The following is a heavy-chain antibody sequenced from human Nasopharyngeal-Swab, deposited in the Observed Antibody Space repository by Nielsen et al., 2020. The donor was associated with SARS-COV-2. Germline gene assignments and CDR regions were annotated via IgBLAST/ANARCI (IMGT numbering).Heavy chain of an antibody. CDR3: ATSATFGPGGAGDY. Sequence: ASVKVSCKASDYSFNKNTVSWVRQGPGQGLEWMGWITGKNGNALYAETLQGGITMTTDTSTNTAYMELRSLRSDDTAVYYCATSATFGPGGAGDYWGQGTLVTVSS. CDR2: ITGKNGNA. V-gene: IGHV1-18*04. J-gene: IGHJ4*02. D-gene: IGHD2-8*02. CDR1: DYSFNKNT.